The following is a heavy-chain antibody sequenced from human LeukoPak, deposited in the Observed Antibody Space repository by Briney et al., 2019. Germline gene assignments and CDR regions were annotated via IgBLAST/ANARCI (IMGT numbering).Heavy chain of an antibody. D-gene: IGHD3-10*01. CDR1: GYTFTSYD. CDR3: ARDRQAYYYGSGSSLPEDY. V-gene: IGHV1-8*03. J-gene: IGHJ4*02. CDR2: MNPNSGNT. Sequence: VASVKVSCKASGYTFTSYDINWVRQATGQGLEWMGWMNPNSGNTGYAQKFQGRVTITRNTSISTAYMELSSLRSDDTAVYYCARDRQAYYYGSGSSLPEDYWGQGTLVTVSS.